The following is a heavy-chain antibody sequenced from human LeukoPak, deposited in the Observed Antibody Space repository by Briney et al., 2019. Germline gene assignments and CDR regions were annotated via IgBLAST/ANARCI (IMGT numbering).Heavy chain of an antibody. Sequence: KPSETLSLTCTVSGGSISSYYWSWIRQPPGKGLEWIGYIYYSGSTNYNPSLKSRVTISVDTSKNQFSLKLSSVTAADTAVYYCARHLEAHYDFWSGYYCYYGMDVWGQGTTVTVSS. CDR3: ARHLEAHYDFWSGYYCYYGMDV. J-gene: IGHJ6*02. CDR1: GGSISSYY. V-gene: IGHV4-59*08. D-gene: IGHD3-3*01. CDR2: IYYSGST.